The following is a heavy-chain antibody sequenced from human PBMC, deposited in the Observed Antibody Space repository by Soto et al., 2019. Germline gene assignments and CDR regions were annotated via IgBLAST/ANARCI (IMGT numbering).Heavy chain of an antibody. CDR1: GVTFGDYA. CDR3: AIIAVTGTQDWFDP. J-gene: IGHJ5*02. CDR2: IRSKAYGGTT. Sequence: GGSLRLSCTGSGVTFGDYAMSWVRRAPGKGLEWVGFIRSKAYGGTTEWAASVRGRFTFSRDDSKRIAYLQMNSLRSEDTAVYYCAIIAVTGTQDWFDPWGQGTLVTVSS. V-gene: IGHV3-49*04. D-gene: IGHD6-19*01.